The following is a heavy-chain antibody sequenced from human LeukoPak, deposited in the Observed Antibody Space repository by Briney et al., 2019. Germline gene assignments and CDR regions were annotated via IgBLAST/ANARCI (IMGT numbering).Heavy chain of an antibody. D-gene: IGHD4/OR15-4a*01. V-gene: IGHV3-48*03. Sequence: PGGSLRLSYAASGFTFSNYEMHWVRQAPGKGLEWVSYISSSGSDIYYADSVKGRFTISRDNAKNSLYLQMNSLRAEDTALYYCAKDYGGYFDYWGQGTLVTVSS. CDR2: ISSSGSDI. J-gene: IGHJ4*02. CDR1: GFTFSNYE. CDR3: AKDYGGYFDY.